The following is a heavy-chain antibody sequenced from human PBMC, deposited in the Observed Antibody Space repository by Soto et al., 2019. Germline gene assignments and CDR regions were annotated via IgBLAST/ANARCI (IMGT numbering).Heavy chain of an antibody. V-gene: IGHV4-34*01. J-gene: IGHJ6*02. CDR1: GGSFSGYY. CDR3: ARGPHYDFWSGYTPLDYYYGTDV. Sequence: PSETLSLTCAVYGGSFSGYYWSWIRQPPGKGLEWIGEINHSGSTNYNPSLKSRVTISVDTSKNQFSLKLSSVTAADTAVYYCARGPHYDFWSGYTPLDYYYGTDVRGPGTLVTVSS. D-gene: IGHD3-3*01. CDR2: INHSGST.